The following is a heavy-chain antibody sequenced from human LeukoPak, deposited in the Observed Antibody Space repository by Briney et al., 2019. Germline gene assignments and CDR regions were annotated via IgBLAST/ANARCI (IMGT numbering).Heavy chain of an antibody. J-gene: IGHJ4*02. CDR3: ARDFAGFGGGIDY. V-gene: IGHV4-59*02. CDR1: AGLVTNSY. D-gene: IGHD2-15*01. Sequence: SETLSLTCAVSAGLVTNSYWSWIRQPPGKGLEWIGYVHHSGSTIYNPFLKSRTIISKDTSKNVFSLKVNSVTAADTAVYYCARDFAGFGGGIDYWGQGTLVTVSS. CDR2: VHHSGST.